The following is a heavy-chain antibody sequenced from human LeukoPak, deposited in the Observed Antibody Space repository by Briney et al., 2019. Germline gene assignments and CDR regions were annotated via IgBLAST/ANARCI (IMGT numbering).Heavy chain of an antibody. CDR1: GFTLSSYN. Sequence: GGSLRLSRAASGFTLSSYNMNWVRQAPGKGLEWVSCISSSSSTIYYADSVKGRFTISRDNAKNSLYLQMNSLRAEDTAVYYCARVPNTSPDYWGQGTLVTVSS. D-gene: IGHD4/OR15-4a*01. CDR2: ISSSSSTI. CDR3: ARVPNTSPDY. J-gene: IGHJ4*02. V-gene: IGHV3-48*01.